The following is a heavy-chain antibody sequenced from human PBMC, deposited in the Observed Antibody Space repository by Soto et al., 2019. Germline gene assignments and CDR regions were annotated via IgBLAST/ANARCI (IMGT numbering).Heavy chain of an antibody. J-gene: IGHJ4*02. V-gene: IGHV4-31*03. Sequence: QVQLQESGPGLVKPSQTLSLTCTVSGGSISSGGYYWSWIRQHPGKGLEWIGYIYYSGSTYYNPSLKSRVTISVDTSKHQCSLKLRSVTAADTAVYYCARGVRGYGGYHLDYWGQGTLVTVSS. D-gene: IGHD5-12*01. CDR1: GGSISSGGYY. CDR3: ARGVRGYGGYHLDY. CDR2: IYYSGST.